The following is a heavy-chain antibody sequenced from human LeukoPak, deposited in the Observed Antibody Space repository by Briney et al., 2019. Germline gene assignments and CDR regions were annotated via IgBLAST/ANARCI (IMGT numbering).Heavy chain of an antibody. V-gene: IGHV4-59*01. CDR3: ARTTEGYCSGSSCYSYYYYMDV. Sequence: PSETLSLTCTVPGGSISNYYWSWIRQPPGKGLEWIGYIHYSGSTSHNPSLKSRVTISVDTSKNQFSLKLRFVTPADTAVYYCARTTEGYCSGSSCYSYYYYMDVWGKGTTVTVSS. J-gene: IGHJ6*03. D-gene: IGHD2-15*01. CDR2: IHYSGST. CDR1: GGSISNYY.